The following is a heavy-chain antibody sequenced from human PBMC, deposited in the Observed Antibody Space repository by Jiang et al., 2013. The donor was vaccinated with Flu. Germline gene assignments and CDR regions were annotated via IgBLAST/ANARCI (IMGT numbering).Heavy chain of an antibody. CDR2: IYPGDSNT. V-gene: IGHV5-51*01. CDR3: ARPRLESGSHYDWYFDL. J-gene: IGHJ2*01. Sequence: ELMGIIYPGDSNTRYSPSFQGQVTIAVDKSISTVFLQWNSLEASDTATYYCARPRLESGSHYDWYFDLWGRGTLVTVSS. D-gene: IGHD1-26*01.